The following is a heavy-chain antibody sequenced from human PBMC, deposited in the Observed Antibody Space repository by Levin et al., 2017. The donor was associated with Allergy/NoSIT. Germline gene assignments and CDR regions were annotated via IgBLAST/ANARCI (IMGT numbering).Heavy chain of an antibody. CDR3: VRDKLGLYYVDY. D-gene: IGHD3-22*01. J-gene: IGHJ4*02. CDR1: GYTFTTYG. CDR2: ISTYSGNT. V-gene: IGHV1-18*01. Sequence: ASVKVSCKASGYTFTTYGITWVRQAPGQGLEWMGWISTYSGNTKYAQNLQGRVTMTTDTSTSTVYTELRSLRSDDTAMFYCVRDKLGLYYVDYWGQGTLVTVSS.